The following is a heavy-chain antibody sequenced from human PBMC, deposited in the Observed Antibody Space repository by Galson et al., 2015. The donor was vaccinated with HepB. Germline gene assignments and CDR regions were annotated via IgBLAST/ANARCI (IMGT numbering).Heavy chain of an antibody. CDR2: ISGSGGST. CDR3: AKDAGHCSGGGCWFDY. D-gene: IGHD2-15*01. J-gene: IGHJ4*02. Sequence: SLRLSCAASGFSFSRYGMSWVRQAPGKGLEWVSAISGSGGSTHYADSVKGRFTISRDNSKNTLFLQMNSLRAEDTAVYHCAKDAGHCSGGGCWFDYWGLGTLVTVSS. CDR1: GFSFSRYG. V-gene: IGHV3-23*01.